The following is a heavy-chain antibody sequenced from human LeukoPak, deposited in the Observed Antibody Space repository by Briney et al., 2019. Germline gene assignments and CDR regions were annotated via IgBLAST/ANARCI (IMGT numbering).Heavy chain of an antibody. Sequence: GGSLRLSCAASGFTFSSYGMHWVRQAPGKGLEWVVVIWYDGSNKYYADSVKGRFTISRDNSKNTLYLQMNSLRAEDTAVYYCARDSMPSYYYDSSGPGDYWGQGTLVTVSS. CDR2: IWYDGSNK. D-gene: IGHD3-22*01. CDR3: ARDSMPSYYYDSSGPGDY. V-gene: IGHV3-33*01. CDR1: GFTFSSYG. J-gene: IGHJ4*02.